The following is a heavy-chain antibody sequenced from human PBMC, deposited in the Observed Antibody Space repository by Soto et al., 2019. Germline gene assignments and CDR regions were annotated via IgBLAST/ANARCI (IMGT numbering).Heavy chain of an antibody. CDR3: AKDYEVVAASYYFDY. CDR2: ISWNSGSI. J-gene: IGHJ4*02. CDR1: GFTFDDYA. D-gene: IGHD2-15*01. Sequence: GGSLRLSCAASGFTFDDYAMHWVRQAPGKGLEWVSGISWNSGSIGYADSVKGRFTISRDNAKNSLYLQMNSLRAEDTALYYCAKDYEVVAASYYFDYWGQGTLVTVS. V-gene: IGHV3-9*01.